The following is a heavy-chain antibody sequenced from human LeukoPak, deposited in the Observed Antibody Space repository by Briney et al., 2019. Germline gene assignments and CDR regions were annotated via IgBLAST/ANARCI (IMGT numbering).Heavy chain of an antibody. CDR2: ISSNGGST. Sequence: GGSLRLSCAASGFTFSSYAMHWVRQAPGKGLEYVSAISSNGGSTYYANSVKGRFTISRDNSKNTLYLQMGSLRAEDMAVYYCARDGRGSCPIYYFVYWGQGTLVTVSS. D-gene: IGHD1-26*01. J-gene: IGHJ4*02. CDR1: GFTFSSYA. V-gene: IGHV3-64*01. CDR3: ARDGRGSCPIYYFVY.